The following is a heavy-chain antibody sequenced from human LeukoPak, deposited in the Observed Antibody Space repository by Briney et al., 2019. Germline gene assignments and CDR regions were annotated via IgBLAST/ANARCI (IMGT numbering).Heavy chain of an antibody. D-gene: IGHD3-10*01. CDR3: ARRVGFYGSGSLNYFDP. Sequence: SETLSLTCSVSGGSIGSSSYYWGWIRQPPGKGLEWLGSIFRTGSTYYSASLKSRVSISVDTSKNHIALKLTSVTAADTAVYFCARRVGFYGSGSLNYFDPWGQGILVSVSS. J-gene: IGHJ5*01. CDR1: GGSIGSSSYY. V-gene: IGHV4-39*02. CDR2: IFRTGST.